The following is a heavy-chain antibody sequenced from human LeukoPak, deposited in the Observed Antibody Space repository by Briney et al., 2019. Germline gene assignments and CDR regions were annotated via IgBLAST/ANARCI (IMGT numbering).Heavy chain of an antibody. CDR1: GYSFTSYW. V-gene: IGHV5-10-1*01. D-gene: IGHD3-16*02. J-gene: IGHJ4*02. Sequence: TGESLRISCKGSGYSFTSYWIGWVRPMPGKGLEWMGRIDPSDSDTNYSPSFQGHVTISADKSISTAYLQWSSLKASDTAMYYCTRRGWPAELSIDNWGQGTLVTVSS. CDR2: IDPSDSDT. CDR3: TRRGWPAELSIDN.